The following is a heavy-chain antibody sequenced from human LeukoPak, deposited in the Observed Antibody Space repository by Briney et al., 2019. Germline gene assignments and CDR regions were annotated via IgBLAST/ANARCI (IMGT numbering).Heavy chain of an antibody. Sequence: GAALKISCKGSGYRFTSYWIGWVRQMPGKGLEWMGIIYPGDSDTRYSPSFQGQVTISADKSISTAYLQWSSLKASDTAMYYCARLLMEQQLVLDYWGQGTLVTVSS. CDR3: ARLLMEQQLVLDY. J-gene: IGHJ4*02. CDR1: GYRFTSYW. V-gene: IGHV5-51*01. CDR2: IYPGDSDT. D-gene: IGHD6-13*01.